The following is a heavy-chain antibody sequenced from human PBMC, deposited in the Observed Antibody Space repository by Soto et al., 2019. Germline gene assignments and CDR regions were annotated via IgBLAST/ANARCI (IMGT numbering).Heavy chain of an antibody. CDR2: ISYDGSNK. J-gene: IGHJ3*02. Sequence: QVQLVESGGGVVQPGRSLRLSCAASGFTFSSYAMHWVRQAPGKGLAWVAVISYDGSNKYYADSVKGRFTISRDNSKNTLYLQMNSLRAEDTAVYYCARDPFQLGPETIGAFDIWGQGTMVTVSS. CDR1: GFTFSSYA. D-gene: IGHD7-27*01. CDR3: ARDPFQLGPETIGAFDI. V-gene: IGHV3-30-3*01.